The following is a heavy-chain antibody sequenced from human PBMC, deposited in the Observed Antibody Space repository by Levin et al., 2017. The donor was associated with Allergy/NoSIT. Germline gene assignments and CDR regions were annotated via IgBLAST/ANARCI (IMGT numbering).Heavy chain of an antibody. CDR1: GGSFSGYY. Sequence: SETLSLTCAVYGGSFSGYYWSWIRQPPGKGLEWIGEINHSGSTNYNPSLKSRVTISVDTSKNQFSLKLSSVTAADTAVYYCARARGYSYGYLRGWFDPWGQGTLVTVSS. D-gene: IGHD5-18*01. CDR3: ARARGYSYGYLRGWFDP. J-gene: IGHJ5*02. V-gene: IGHV4-34*01. CDR2: INHSGST.